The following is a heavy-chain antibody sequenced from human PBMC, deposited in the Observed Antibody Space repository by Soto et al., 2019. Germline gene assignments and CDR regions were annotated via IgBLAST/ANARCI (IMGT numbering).Heavy chain of an antibody. CDR3: ERDQGVYSGYQ. V-gene: IGHV3-33*01. CDR1: GFTFSSYG. J-gene: IGHJ6*04. D-gene: IGHD5-12*01. Sequence: PGGSLRLSCAASGFTFSSYGMHWVRQAPGKGLEWVAVIWYDGSNKYYADSVKGRFTISRDNSKNTLYLQMNSLRAEDTAVYYCERDQGVYSGYQWGKVPTATVSS. CDR2: IWYDGSNK.